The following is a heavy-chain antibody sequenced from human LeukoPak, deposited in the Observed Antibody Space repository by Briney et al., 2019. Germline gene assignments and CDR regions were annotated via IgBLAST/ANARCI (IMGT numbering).Heavy chain of an antibody. CDR2: IYSSGST. Sequence: SETLSLTCSVSGGSISNYFWTWIRQPPGKGLEWIGYIYSSGSTYYNPSLKSRVTISVDTSKNQFSLKLSSVTAADTAVYYCARHLDSGWYYFDYWGQGTLVTVSS. V-gene: IGHV4-59*08. J-gene: IGHJ4*02. CDR3: ARHLDSGWYYFDY. D-gene: IGHD6-19*01. CDR1: GGSISNYF.